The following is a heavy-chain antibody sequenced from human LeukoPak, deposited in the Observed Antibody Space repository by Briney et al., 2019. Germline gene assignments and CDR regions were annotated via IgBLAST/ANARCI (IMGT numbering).Heavy chain of an antibody. CDR2: INPNSGGT. Sequence: ASVKVSCKASGYTFTGYYMHWVRQAPGQGLEWMGRINPNSGGTNYAQKFQGRVTMTRDTSISTAYMELSGLRSDDTAVYYCARDLYQLLYLDYWGQGTLVTVSS. CDR3: ARDLYQLLYLDY. V-gene: IGHV1-2*06. D-gene: IGHD2-2*01. CDR1: GYTFTGYY. J-gene: IGHJ4*02.